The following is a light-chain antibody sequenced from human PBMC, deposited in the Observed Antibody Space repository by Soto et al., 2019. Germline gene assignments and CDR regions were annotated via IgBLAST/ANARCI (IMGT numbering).Light chain of an antibody. V-gene: IGLV2-14*01. Sequence: QSVLTQPASVSGSPGQSITISCTGTSSDIGVYDYVSWYQQHPGKAPKLIIYEVTNRPSGLSNRFSGSKSDNTASLTISGLQAEDEADYYCSSYTTVPSPQWVFAGGTKLTVL. CDR3: SSYTTVPSPQWV. CDR2: EVT. J-gene: IGLJ3*02. CDR1: SSDIGVYDY.